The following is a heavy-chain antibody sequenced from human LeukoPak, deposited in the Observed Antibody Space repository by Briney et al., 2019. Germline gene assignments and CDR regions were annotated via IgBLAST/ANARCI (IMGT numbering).Heavy chain of an antibody. J-gene: IGHJ6*04. CDR2: IHNDGTMV. Sequence: GGSLRLXCATSGFTFSRLGMQWVRQAPGKGLEWVAVIHNDGTMVQYADSVKGRFTISKDFSRNTLHLQIHSLRDDDTAVYYCAKEGDEFRGYLDVWGKGTTVIVSX. CDR3: AKEGDEFRGYLDV. D-gene: IGHD5-12*01. V-gene: IGHV3-30*02. CDR1: GFTFSRLG.